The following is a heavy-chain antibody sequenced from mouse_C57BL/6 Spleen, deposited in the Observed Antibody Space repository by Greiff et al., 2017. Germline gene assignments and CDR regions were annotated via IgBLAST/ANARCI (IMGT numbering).Heavy chain of an antibody. CDR3: TTGGSSPFDY. CDR2: IDPEDGDT. Sequence: EVQLQESGAELVRPGASVKLSCTASGFNIKDYYMHWVKPRPEQGLEWIGRIDPEDGDTEYAPKVQGKATMTADTSSNKAYLQLSSLTSEDTAVYYCTTGGSSPFDYRGQGTTLTVSS. D-gene: IGHD1-1*01. J-gene: IGHJ2*01. CDR1: GFNIKDYY. V-gene: IGHV14-1*01.